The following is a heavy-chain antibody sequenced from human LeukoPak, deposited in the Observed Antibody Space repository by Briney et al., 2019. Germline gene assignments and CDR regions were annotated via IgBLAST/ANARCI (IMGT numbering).Heavy chain of an antibody. Sequence: QPGRSLRLSCAASGFTFSSYAMHWVRQAPGKGLEWVAVISYDGSNKYYADSVKGRFTISRDSSKNTLYLQMDSLSTEDTALYYCAKQQQLVQIDYWGQGTLVTVSS. J-gene: IGHJ4*02. CDR2: ISYDGSNK. V-gene: IGHV3-30-3*02. CDR1: GFTFSSYA. D-gene: IGHD6-13*01. CDR3: AKQQQLVQIDY.